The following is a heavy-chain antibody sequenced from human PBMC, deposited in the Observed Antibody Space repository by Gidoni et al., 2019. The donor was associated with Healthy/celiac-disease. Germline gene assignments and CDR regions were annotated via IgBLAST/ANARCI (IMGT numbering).Heavy chain of an antibody. D-gene: IGHD2-2*01. Sequence: EVQLVESGGGLVQHGGSLRLSCAASGFTFSCYLMSWVRQAPGQGLDWVANRKQEGSEKYYVDSVKGRFTISRDNAKNSLYLQMNSLRAEDTAVYYCASSLIVVVPAATDYWGQGTLVTVSS. V-gene: IGHV3-7*01. J-gene: IGHJ4*02. CDR1: GFTFSCYL. CDR3: ASSLIVVVPAATDY. CDR2: RKQEGSEK.